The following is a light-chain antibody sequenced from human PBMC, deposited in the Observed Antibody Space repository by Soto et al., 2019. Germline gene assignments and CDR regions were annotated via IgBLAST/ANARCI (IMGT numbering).Light chain of an antibody. V-gene: IGKV3-15*01. CDR3: QQYNTWYT. CDR1: QSINGN. J-gene: IGKJ2*01. Sequence: EIVMTQSPATLSVSPGERATLSCRASQSINGNLAWYQRKPGQAPRLLMYATSVRATGIPARFSGSGSGTEYTLTISSLQSEDFAVFYCQQYNTWYTFGQGTKLEIK. CDR2: ATS.